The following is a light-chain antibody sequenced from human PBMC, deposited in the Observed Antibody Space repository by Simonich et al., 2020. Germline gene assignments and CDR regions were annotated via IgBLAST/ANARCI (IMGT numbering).Light chain of an antibody. V-gene: IGLV2-23*03. CDR1: SSDVGSYNL. Sequence: QSALTQPRSVSGSPGQSITISCTGTSSDVGSYNLVSWYQQHPGKAPKLMIYEGSKRPSGVSNRFSGSKSGNTASLTISGLQAEDEADYYCCSYAGSSTFGVFGGGTKLTVL. J-gene: IGLJ3*02. CDR2: EGS. CDR3: CSYAGSSTFGV.